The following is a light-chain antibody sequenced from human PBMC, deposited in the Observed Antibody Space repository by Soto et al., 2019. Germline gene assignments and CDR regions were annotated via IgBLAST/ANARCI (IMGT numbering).Light chain of an antibody. Sequence: DIQMTQSPSSLSASVGGRVTITCRASQGIRNALGWYQQKPGKAPKRLIYAASSLQSGVPSMFSGSGSGTEFTLTISSLQPADFATYYCLQHNSYPRTFGQGTKVEIK. V-gene: IGKV1-17*01. CDR2: AAS. CDR3: LQHNSYPRT. J-gene: IGKJ1*01. CDR1: QGIRNA.